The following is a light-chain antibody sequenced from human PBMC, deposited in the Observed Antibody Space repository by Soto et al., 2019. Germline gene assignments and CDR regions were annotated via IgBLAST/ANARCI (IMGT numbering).Light chain of an antibody. V-gene: IGKV1-17*01. J-gene: IGKJ1*01. CDR2: TAS. Sequence: DIQMTQSPSSLSASVGDRVTISCRASQGIRNDLAWYQQKPGKAPKGLIYTASTLHSGVPSRFSGSGSGTDFTLTNSSLQPEDFATYYCLQYSGYPRTFGQGTKVEIK. CDR1: QGIRND. CDR3: LQYSGYPRT.